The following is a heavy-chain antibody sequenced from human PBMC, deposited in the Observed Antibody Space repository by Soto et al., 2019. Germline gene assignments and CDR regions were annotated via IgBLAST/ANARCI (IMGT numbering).Heavy chain of an antibody. CDR2: LYYSGST. V-gene: IGHV4-31*03. CDR1: GGSISSGDYH. D-gene: IGHD5-18*01. Sequence: QVQLQESGPGLVKPSQTLSLTCTVSGGSISSGDYHWSWIRQHPGKGLEWIGFLYYSGSTYYNPSLKSRDTISLDTSNNQFSLNLSSVTAADTAVYYCARGRDGYSFVYWGQGTLVTVSS. CDR3: ARGRDGYSFVY. J-gene: IGHJ4*02.